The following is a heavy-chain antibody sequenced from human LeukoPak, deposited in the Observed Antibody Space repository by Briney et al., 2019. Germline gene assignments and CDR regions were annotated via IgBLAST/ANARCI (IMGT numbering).Heavy chain of an antibody. Sequence: GGSLRLSCPAAGFSFSNYGMDWVRQAPGKGLEWVAVIWDDGSNKYYEDSVKGRFTISRDNSKKTLYVQRSSLRAEDTAVYYCARSNNGGWGYCDYWGQGSLVTLSS. J-gene: IGHJ4*02. CDR1: GFSFSNYG. V-gene: IGHV3-33*01. CDR3: ARSNNGGWGYCDY. CDR2: IWDDGSNK. D-gene: IGHD3-16*01.